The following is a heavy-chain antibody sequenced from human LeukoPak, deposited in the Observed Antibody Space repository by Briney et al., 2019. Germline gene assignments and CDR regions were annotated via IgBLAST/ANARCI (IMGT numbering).Heavy chain of an antibody. CDR1: ADSFSSHY. V-gene: IGHV4-59*11. D-gene: IGHD4-17*01. CDR3: ARDLVTVTKGFDI. J-gene: IGHJ3*02. Sequence: SETLSLTCAVSADSFSSHYWTWIRQPPGKGLEWIGYICYIGSTNYNPSLKSRVTISIDTSKNQFSLKLSSVTAADTAVYYCARDLVTVTKGFDIWGQGTMVSVSS. CDR2: ICYIGST.